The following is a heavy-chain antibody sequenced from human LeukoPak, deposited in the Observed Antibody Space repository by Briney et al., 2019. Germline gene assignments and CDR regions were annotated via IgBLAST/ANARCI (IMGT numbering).Heavy chain of an antibody. V-gene: IGHV1-69*04. CDR1: GGTFSSYA. CDR3: ARVEGLALRYFDWPDGDAFDI. Sequence: GSSVKVSCKASGGTFSSYAISWVRQAPGQGLEWMGRIIPILGIANYAQKFQGRVTVTADKSTSTAYMELSSLRSEDTAVYYCARVEGLALRYFDWPDGDAFDIWGQGTMVTVSS. D-gene: IGHD3-9*01. J-gene: IGHJ3*02. CDR2: IIPILGIA.